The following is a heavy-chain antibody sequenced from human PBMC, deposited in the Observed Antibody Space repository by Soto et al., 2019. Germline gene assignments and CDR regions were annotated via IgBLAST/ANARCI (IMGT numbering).Heavy chain of an antibody. CDR1: GFTFSSYW. Sequence: GGSLRLSCAASGFTFSSYWMSWVRQAPGKGLEWVANIKQDGSEKYYVDSVKGRFTISRDNAKNSLYLQKNSLRAEDTAVYYCSRTDPPYYFDYWGQGTLVTVSS. J-gene: IGHJ4*02. CDR3: SRTDPPYYFDY. V-gene: IGHV3-7*01. CDR2: IKQDGSEK.